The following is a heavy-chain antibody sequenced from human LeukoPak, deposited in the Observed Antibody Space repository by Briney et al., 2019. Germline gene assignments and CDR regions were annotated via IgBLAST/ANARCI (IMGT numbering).Heavy chain of an antibody. J-gene: IGHJ5*02. CDR3: AGSYCNNRCFAGSVGWLDP. D-gene: IGHD2/OR15-2a*01. V-gene: IGHV3-7*01. CDR2: IKEDGSEK. CDR1: GLTLSTYW. Sequence: GGSLRLSCAASGLTLSTYWMNWVRQAPGKGLEWVANIKEDGSEKYYADSVKGRFTISRDNTKNSLYLHMNSLRDEDTAVYYCAGSYCNNRCFAGSVGWLDPWGQGTLVTVSS.